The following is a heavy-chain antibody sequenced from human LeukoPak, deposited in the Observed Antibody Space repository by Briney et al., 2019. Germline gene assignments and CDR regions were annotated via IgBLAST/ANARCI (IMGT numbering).Heavy chain of an antibody. CDR1: GGSISSYY. D-gene: IGHD7-27*01. Sequence: SETLSLTCTVSGGSISSYYWSWIRQPPGKGLEWIGYIYYSGSTYYNPSLKSRVTISVDTSKNQFSLKLSSVTAADTAVYYCARGLGRIGNWFDPWGQGTLVTVSS. CDR3: ARGLGRIGNWFDP. V-gene: IGHV4-59*01. CDR2: IYYSGST. J-gene: IGHJ5*02.